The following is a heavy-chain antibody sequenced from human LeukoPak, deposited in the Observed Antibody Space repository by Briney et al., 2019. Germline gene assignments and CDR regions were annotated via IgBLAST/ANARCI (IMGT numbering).Heavy chain of an antibody. CDR3: AKDRLTVTRYYFDL. CDR2: ISRSGVST. V-gene: IGHV3-23*01. D-gene: IGHD4-17*01. J-gene: IGHJ4*02. Sequence: GGSLRLSCAASGFIFSSFAMTWVRQAPGKGLEWVSAISRSGVSTYYADSVKGRFTISRDNSKNTLYLQMSSLRADDTAVYYCAKDRLTVTRYYFDLWGQGTLVTVSS. CDR1: GFIFSSFA.